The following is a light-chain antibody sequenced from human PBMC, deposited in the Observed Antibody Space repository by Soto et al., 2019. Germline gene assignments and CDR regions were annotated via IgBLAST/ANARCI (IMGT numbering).Light chain of an antibody. CDR3: QQCYNTPLT. J-gene: IGKJ4*01. CDR2: WAS. CDR1: QSVLYSSNNKNY. V-gene: IGKV4-1*01. Sequence: DIVMTQSPDSLAVSLGERATINCKSSQSVLYSSNNKNYLAWYQQKPGQPPKLLIYWASTRESGVPDRFSGSGSGTDFTLTISSLQAEDVVVYYCQQCYNTPLTFGGGTKVEIK.